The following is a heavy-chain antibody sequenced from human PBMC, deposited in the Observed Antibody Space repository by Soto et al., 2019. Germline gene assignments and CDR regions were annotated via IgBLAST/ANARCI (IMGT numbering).Heavy chain of an antibody. CDR2: IDHSGST. V-gene: IGHV4-34*01. D-gene: IGHD1-26*01. Sequence: QVQLQQWGAGLLKPSETLSLTCSVYGGSFSGYYWSWIRQPPGKGLEWIGDIDHSGSTNYNPSLKSRVTISVDTSKNQFYLKLNSVTAADTAVYYCARGRRGSYNLWGQGTLVTVSS. J-gene: IGHJ5*02. CDR3: ARGRRGSYNL. CDR1: GGSFSGYY.